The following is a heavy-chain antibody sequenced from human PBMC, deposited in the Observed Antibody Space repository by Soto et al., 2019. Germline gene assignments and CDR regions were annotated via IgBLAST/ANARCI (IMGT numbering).Heavy chain of an antibody. CDR1: GFTFSSYA. V-gene: IGHV3-30-3*01. Sequence: GGSLRLSCAASGFTFSSYAIHWVRQAPGKGLEWVAVISYDGSNKYYADSVKGRFTISRDNAKNSLYLQMNTLRAEDTALYYCAKDMENGYNPYYYYGMDVWGQGTTVTVSS. J-gene: IGHJ6*02. D-gene: IGHD3-10*01. CDR3: AKDMENGYNPYYYYGMDV. CDR2: ISYDGSNK.